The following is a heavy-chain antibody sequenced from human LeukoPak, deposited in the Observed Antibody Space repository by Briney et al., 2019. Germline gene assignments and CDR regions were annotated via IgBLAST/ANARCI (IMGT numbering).Heavy chain of an antibody. J-gene: IGHJ6*02. Sequence: ASVKVSCKASGYTFTSYDINWVRQATGQGLEWMGWMNPNSGNTGYAQKFQGRVTMTRNTSISTAYMELSSLRSEDTAVYYCAHGYCSSTSCPIPYYYYGMDVWGQGTTVTVSS. D-gene: IGHD2-2*03. CDR3: AHGYCSSTSCPIPYYYYGMDV. V-gene: IGHV1-8*01. CDR2: MNPNSGNT. CDR1: GYTFTSYD.